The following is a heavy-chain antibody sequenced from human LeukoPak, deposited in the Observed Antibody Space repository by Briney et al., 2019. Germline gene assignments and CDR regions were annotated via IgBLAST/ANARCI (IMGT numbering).Heavy chain of an antibody. CDR1: GYTFTSYG. J-gene: IGHJ6*02. CDR3: ARGGSSPLYYYYGMDV. CDR2: ISAYNGNT. Sequence: GASVKVSCKASGYTFTSYGIIWVRQAPGQGLEWMEWISAYNGNTNYAQKLQGRVTMTTDTSTSTAYMELRSLRSDDTAVYYCARGGSSPLYYYYGMDVWGQGTTVTVSS. V-gene: IGHV1-18*01. D-gene: IGHD6-6*01.